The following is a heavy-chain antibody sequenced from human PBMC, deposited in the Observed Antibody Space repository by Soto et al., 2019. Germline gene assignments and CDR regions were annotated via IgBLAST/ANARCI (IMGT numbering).Heavy chain of an antibody. Sequence: ASVKVSCKASGYTFTNYGITWVRQQAPGQGLEWVGWISAYNGNTKYAQKLQGRVTMTTDTSTSTAYMEVRSLRSDDTAVYYCARDCSSTSCPFDFWGQGNLVTVTS. CDR1: GYTFTNYG. D-gene: IGHD2-2*01. CDR2: ISAYNGNT. CDR3: ARDCSSTSCPFDF. J-gene: IGHJ4*02. V-gene: IGHV1-18*01.